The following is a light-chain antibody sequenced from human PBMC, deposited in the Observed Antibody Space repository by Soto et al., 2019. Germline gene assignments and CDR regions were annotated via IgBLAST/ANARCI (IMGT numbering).Light chain of an antibody. Sequence: QSVLTQPPSASGTPGQRVTISCSGSSSNIGSNTVNWYQQLPGTAQKLLIYSNNQRPSGVPDRFSGSKSGTSASLAISGLQSEDEADYYCAAWDAVVFGGGTKLTV. CDR3: AAWDAVV. CDR1: SSNIGSNT. J-gene: IGLJ2*01. CDR2: SNN. V-gene: IGLV1-44*01.